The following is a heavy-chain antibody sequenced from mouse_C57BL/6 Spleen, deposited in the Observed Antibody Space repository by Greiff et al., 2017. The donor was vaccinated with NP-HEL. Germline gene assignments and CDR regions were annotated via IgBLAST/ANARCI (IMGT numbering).Heavy chain of an antibody. CDR2: IDPSDSYT. CDR3: ARPGGDY. V-gene: IGHV1-50*01. J-gene: IGHJ2*01. CDR1: GYTFTSYW. Sequence: QVQLQQPGAELVKPGASVKLSCKASGYTFTSYWMQWVKQRPGQGLEWIGEIDPSDSYTNYNQKFKGRATLTVDKSSSTAYMQLSSLTSEDSAVYYWARPGGDYWGQGATLTVAS.